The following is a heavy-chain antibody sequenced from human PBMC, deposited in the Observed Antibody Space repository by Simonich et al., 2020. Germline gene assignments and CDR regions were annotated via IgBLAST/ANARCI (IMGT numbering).Heavy chain of an antibody. D-gene: IGHD1-1*01. CDR3: ARGKGWKNAFDI. V-gene: IGHV4-34*01. CDR1: GGSFSGYY. J-gene: IGHJ3*02. CDR2: INHSEST. Sequence: QVQLQQWGAGLLKPSETLSLTCAVYGGSFSGYYLSWIRQPPGKGLEWIGEINHSESTNYNPSLKSRVTISVDTSKNQFSLKLSSVTAADTAVYYCARGKGWKNAFDIWGQGTMVTVSS.